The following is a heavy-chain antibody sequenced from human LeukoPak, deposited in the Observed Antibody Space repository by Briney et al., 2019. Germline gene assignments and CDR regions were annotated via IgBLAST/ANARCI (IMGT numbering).Heavy chain of an antibody. Sequence: GGSLRLSCAASGFTFSSYSMNWVRQAPGKGLEWVAVISYDGSNKYYADSVKGRFTISRDNSKNTLYLQMNSLRAEDTAVYYCAKDPRIYDFWSGYQTPHGNWFDPWGQGTLVTVSS. J-gene: IGHJ5*02. V-gene: IGHV3-30*18. CDR3: AKDPRIYDFWSGYQTPHGNWFDP. D-gene: IGHD3-3*01. CDR2: ISYDGSNK. CDR1: GFTFSSYS.